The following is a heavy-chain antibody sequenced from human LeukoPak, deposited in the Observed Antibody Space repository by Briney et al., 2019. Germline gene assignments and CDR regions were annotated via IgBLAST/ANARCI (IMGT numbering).Heavy chain of an antibody. J-gene: IGHJ5*02. Sequence: PSETLSLTCTVSGGSISNYYWSWIRQPPGKRLEWIGYIYYSGSTHYTPSLKSRVAISLDTSKSQFSLKLSSVPAADTAVYYCARGGNWFDPWGRGTLVTVSS. CDR1: GGSISNYY. CDR2: IYYSGST. CDR3: ARGGNWFDP. V-gene: IGHV4-59*01.